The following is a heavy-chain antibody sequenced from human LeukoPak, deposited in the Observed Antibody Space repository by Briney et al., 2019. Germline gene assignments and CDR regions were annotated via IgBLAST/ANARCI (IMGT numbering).Heavy chain of an antibody. CDR3: AKRQEQQFLTIDY. D-gene: IGHD6-13*01. J-gene: IGHJ4*02. V-gene: IGHV3-23*01. Sequence: GGSLRLSCAASGFTFSSYGMSWVRQAPGKGLEWVSAISGSGGSTYYADSVKGRFTISRDNSKNTLYLQMNSLRAEDTAVYYCAKRQEQQFLTIDYWGQGTLVTVSS. CDR2: ISGSGGST. CDR1: GFTFSSYG.